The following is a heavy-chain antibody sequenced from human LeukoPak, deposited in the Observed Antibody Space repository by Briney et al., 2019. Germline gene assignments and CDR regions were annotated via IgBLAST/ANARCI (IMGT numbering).Heavy chain of an antibody. CDR2: INHSGST. CDR1: GGSFSGYY. V-gene: IGHV4-34*01. Sequence: SETLSLTCAVYGGSFSGYYWSWIRQPPGKGLEWIGEINHSGSTNYNPSLKSRVTISVDTAKNQFSLKLSSVTAPDTAVYYCARGGYCSSTSCYRYWFDPWGQGTLVTVSP. D-gene: IGHD2-2*01. CDR3: ARGGYCSSTSCYRYWFDP. J-gene: IGHJ5*02.